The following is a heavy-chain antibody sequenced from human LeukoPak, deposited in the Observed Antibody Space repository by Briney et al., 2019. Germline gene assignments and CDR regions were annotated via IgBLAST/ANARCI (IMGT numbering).Heavy chain of an antibody. J-gene: IGHJ4*02. CDR3: ARPPTMIVVVIAIDHRDY. V-gene: IGHV3-64*01. Sequence: GGSLRLSCAASGFTFSSYAMPWVRQAPGKGLEYVSAISSNGGSTYYANSVKGRFTISRDNSKNTLYLQMGSLRAEDMAVYYCARPPTMIVVVIAIDHRDYWGQGTLVTVSS. CDR1: GFTFSSYA. CDR2: ISSNGGST. D-gene: IGHD3-22*01.